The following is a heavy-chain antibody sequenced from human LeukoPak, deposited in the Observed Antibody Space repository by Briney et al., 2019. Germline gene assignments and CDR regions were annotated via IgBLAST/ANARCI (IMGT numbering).Heavy chain of an antibody. J-gene: IGHJ4*02. D-gene: IGHD2-21*02. Sequence: PSKTLSLTCTVSGGSISSYYWRWIQQPAGKGLEWIGRIYTSGSTNYNPSLKSRATMSVDTSKNQFSLKLSSVTAADTAVYYCARDRCGGDCYASDYFDYWGQGTLVTVSS. V-gene: IGHV4-4*07. CDR2: IYTSGST. CDR1: GGSISSYY. CDR3: ARDRCGGDCYASDYFDY.